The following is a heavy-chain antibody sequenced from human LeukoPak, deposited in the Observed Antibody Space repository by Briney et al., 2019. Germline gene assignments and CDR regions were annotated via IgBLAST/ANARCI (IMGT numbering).Heavy chain of an antibody. J-gene: IGHJ4*02. CDR1: GGSISSYY. V-gene: IGHV4-59*01. CDR3: AREGDSLFDY. D-gene: IGHD1-26*01. Sequence: SETLSLTCTVSGGSISSYYWSWLRHPPGKGLEWIGYIYYSGSTNYNPSLKSRVTISVDTSKNQFSLRLSSVTAADTAVYYCAREGDSLFDYWGQGTLVTVSS. CDR2: IYYSGST.